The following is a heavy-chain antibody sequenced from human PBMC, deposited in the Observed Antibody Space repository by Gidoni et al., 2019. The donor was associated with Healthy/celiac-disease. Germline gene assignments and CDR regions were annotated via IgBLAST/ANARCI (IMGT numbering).Heavy chain of an antibody. J-gene: IGHJ6*02. CDR1: GFTFSSYG. V-gene: IGHV3-30*18. Sequence: QVQLVESGGGVVQPGRSLRLSCAASGFTFSSYGMHWVRQAPGKGLEWVAVISYDGSNKYYADSVKGRFTISRDNSKNTLYLQMNSLRAEDTAVYYCAKDLGSGYSYGYGTDIYYYYGMDVWGQGTTVTVSS. CDR2: ISYDGSNK. D-gene: IGHD5-18*01. CDR3: AKDLGSGYSYGYGTDIYYYYGMDV.